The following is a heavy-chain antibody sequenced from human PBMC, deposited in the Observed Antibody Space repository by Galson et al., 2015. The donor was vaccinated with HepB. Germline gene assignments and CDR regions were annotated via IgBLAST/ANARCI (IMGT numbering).Heavy chain of an antibody. Sequence: SLRLSCAASGFTFSSYSMNWVRRAPGKGLEWVSSISSSSSYIYYADSVKGRFTISRDKAKNSLYLQMNSLRAEDTAVYYCARDLRSGIVVVPAAIAYYGMDVWGQGTTVTVSS. J-gene: IGHJ6*02. V-gene: IGHV3-21*01. CDR1: GFTFSSYS. CDR3: ARDLRSGIVVVPAAIAYYGMDV. CDR2: ISSSSSYI. D-gene: IGHD2-2*02.